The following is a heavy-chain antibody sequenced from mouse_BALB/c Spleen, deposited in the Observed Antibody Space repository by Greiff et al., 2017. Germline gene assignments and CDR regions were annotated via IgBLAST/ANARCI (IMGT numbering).Heavy chain of an antibody. CDR3: ARDGYDGYSLFAY. CDR1: GFSLTGYG. CDR2: IWGDGST. Sequence: QVQLQQSGPGLVAPSQSLSITCTASGFSLTGYGVNWVRQPPGKGLEWLGMIWGDGSTDYNSALKSRLSISKDNSKSQVFLKMNSLQTDDTARYYCARDGYDGYSLFAYWGQGTLVTVSA. J-gene: IGHJ3*01. D-gene: IGHD2-3*01. V-gene: IGHV2-6-7*01.